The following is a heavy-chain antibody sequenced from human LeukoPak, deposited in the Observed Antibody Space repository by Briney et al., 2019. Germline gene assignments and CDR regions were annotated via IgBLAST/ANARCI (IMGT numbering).Heavy chain of an antibody. CDR3: AKDRRRDDDLTGSFSG. V-gene: IGHV3-30*02. D-gene: IGHD3-9*01. CDR2: IRYDESNK. Sequence: GGSLRLSCAASGFTFSGYGMHWVRQAPGKGLEWVAFIRYDESNKYYADSVKGRFTISRDNSRNTMYLQMNSPRAVDTAVYYCAKDRRRDDDLTGSFSGWGQGTLVTVSS. CDR1: GFTFSGYG. J-gene: IGHJ4*02.